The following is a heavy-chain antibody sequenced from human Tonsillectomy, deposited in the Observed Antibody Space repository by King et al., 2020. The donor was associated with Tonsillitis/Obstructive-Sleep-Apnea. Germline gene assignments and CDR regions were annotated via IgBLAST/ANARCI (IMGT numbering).Heavy chain of an antibody. Sequence: QLQESGPGLVKPSETLSLTCTVSGGSVSSGSDYWSWIRQPPGKGLEWIGYIYYTGSTNYNPSLKSRVTISLDTSTNQFSLKLSSLTAAETAVYSCAKAATDRTLDYWGQGTLVTVSS. CDR1: GGSVSSGSDY. D-gene: IGHD3-22*01. CDR3: AKAATDRTLDY. CDR2: IYYTGST. J-gene: IGHJ4*02. V-gene: IGHV4-61*01.